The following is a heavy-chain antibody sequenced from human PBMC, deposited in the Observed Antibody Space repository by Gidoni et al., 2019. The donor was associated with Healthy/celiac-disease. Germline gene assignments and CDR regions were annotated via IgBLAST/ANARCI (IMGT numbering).Heavy chain of an antibody. CDR2: IYYSGST. Sequence: QLQLQESGPGLVKPSETLSLTCTVAGGSISSSRYYWGWIRQPPGKGLEWIGSIYYSGSTYYNPSLKSRVTISVDTSKNQFSLKLSSVTAADTAVYDCARLTNYDFWSGYYKFDYWGQGTLVTVSS. D-gene: IGHD3-3*01. V-gene: IGHV4-39*01. CDR1: GGSISSSRYY. J-gene: IGHJ4*02. CDR3: ARLTNYDFWSGYYKFDY.